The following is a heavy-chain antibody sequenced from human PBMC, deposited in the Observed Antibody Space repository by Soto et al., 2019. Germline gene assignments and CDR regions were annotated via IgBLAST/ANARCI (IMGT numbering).Heavy chain of an antibody. D-gene: IGHD6-13*01. CDR2: VSYSGNT. CDR3: ARRSIATTGQPFDY. Sequence: PSETLSLTCTVSGGSISRNGYYWAWIRQPPGEGLGWIGSVSYSGNTFSNPSLKSRVTISGDTSKNQFSLKLSSVTAADTAVYYCARRSIATTGQPFDYWRQGTLVTVSS. CDR1: GGSISRNGYY. V-gene: IGHV4-39*01. J-gene: IGHJ4*02.